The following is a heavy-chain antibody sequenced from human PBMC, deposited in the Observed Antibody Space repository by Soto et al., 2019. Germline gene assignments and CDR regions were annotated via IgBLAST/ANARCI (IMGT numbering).Heavy chain of an antibody. CDR2: IEQDGSEK. D-gene: IGHD2-15*01. Sequence: GGSLRLSCAASGFTFSSYWMSWVRQAPGKGLEWVANIEQDGSEKYYVGSVKGRFTISRDNAKNSLYLQMNSLRAEDTAVYYCARDPSPPSDIVVVVAAHFDYWGQGTLVTVSS. CDR1: GFTFSSYW. CDR3: ARDPSPPSDIVVVVAAHFDY. V-gene: IGHV3-7*01. J-gene: IGHJ4*02.